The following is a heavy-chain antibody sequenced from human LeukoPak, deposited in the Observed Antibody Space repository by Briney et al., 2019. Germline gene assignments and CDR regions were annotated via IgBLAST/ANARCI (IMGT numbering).Heavy chain of an antibody. Sequence: SETLSLTCTVSGGSVSSIISYWNWIRQPAGKGLEWIGRVYSSGTTYYNPSLKSRVTISLDTSKNHFSLNLTSVTAADTAVYYCARELSGGYDQYYYDYWGRGIQVTVSS. V-gene: IGHV4-61*02. CDR1: GGSVSSIISY. CDR3: ARELSGGYDQYYYDY. D-gene: IGHD5-12*01. J-gene: IGHJ4*02. CDR2: VYSSGTT.